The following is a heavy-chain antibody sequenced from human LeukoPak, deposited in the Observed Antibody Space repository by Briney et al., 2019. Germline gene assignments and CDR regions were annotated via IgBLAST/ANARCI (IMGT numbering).Heavy chain of an antibody. J-gene: IGHJ4*02. D-gene: IGHD5-18*01. CDR3: ARGYSYGLDY. CDR2: IYHSGST. Sequence: SETLSLTCAVSGGSISSGGYSWSWIRQPPGKGLEWIGYIYHSGSTYYNPSHKSRVTISVDRSKNQFSLKLSSVTAADTAVYYCARGYSYGLDYWGQGTLVTVSS. V-gene: IGHV4-30-2*01. CDR1: GGSISSGGYS.